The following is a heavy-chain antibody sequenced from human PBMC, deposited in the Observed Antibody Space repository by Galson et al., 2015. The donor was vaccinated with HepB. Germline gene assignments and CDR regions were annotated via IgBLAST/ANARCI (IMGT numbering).Heavy chain of an antibody. D-gene: IGHD3-10*01. J-gene: IGHJ5*02. Sequence: ETLSLTCTVSGGSISNTNYYWGWIRQPPGKGLEWIGSIYYSGSTYYNPSLKSRVVISVDKSKNQFSLKLKSVTAADTAVYYCARVEGYGSGSYYNFWFDPWGQGTLVTVSS. CDR1: GGSISNTNYY. V-gene: IGHV4-39*07. CDR2: IYYSGST. CDR3: ARVEGYGSGSYYNFWFDP.